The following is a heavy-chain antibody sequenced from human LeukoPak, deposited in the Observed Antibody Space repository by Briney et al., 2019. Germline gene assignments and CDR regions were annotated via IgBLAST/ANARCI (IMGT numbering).Heavy chain of an antibody. CDR2: IDSSGNTI. CDR1: GFTLRSYE. Sequence: GGSLRLSCVASGFTLRSYEMNWVHQAPGKGLEWVSYIDSSGNTISYADSVKGRFTISRDNAKNSLYLQMNSLRAEDTAVYYCARDGYSYGMVFDYWGQGTLVAVSS. J-gene: IGHJ4*02. D-gene: IGHD5-18*01. V-gene: IGHV3-48*03. CDR3: ARDGYSYGMVFDY.